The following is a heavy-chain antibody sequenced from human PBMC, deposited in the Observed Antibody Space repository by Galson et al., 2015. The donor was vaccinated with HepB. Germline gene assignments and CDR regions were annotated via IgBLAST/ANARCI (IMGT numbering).Heavy chain of an antibody. J-gene: IGHJ4*02. Sequence: SVKVSCKASGYTFTSYDINWARQATGQGLEWMGWMNPNSGNTGYAQKFQGRVTMTRNTSISTAYMELSSLRSEDTAAYYCARVGMTTVTTYDFDYWGQGTLVTVSS. CDR1: GYTFTSYD. D-gene: IGHD4-11*01. CDR3: ARVGMTTVTTYDFDY. V-gene: IGHV1-8*01. CDR2: MNPNSGNT.